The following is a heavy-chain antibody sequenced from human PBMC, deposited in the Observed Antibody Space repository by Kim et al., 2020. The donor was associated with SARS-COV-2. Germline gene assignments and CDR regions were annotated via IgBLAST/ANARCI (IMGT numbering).Heavy chain of an antibody. CDR2: IIPIFGTA. V-gene: IGHV1-69*13. CDR1: GGTFSSYA. Sequence: SVKVSCKASGGTFSSYAISWVRQAPGQGLEWMGGIIPIFGTANYAQKFQGRVTITADESTSTAYMELSSLRSEDTAVYYCARSTMSEYSSSVDYWGQGTLVTVSS. J-gene: IGHJ4*02. CDR3: ARSTMSEYSSSVDY. D-gene: IGHD6-6*01.